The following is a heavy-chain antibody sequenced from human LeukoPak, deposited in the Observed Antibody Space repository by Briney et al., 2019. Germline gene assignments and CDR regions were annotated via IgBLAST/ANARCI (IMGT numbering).Heavy chain of an antibody. CDR2: INHSGST. J-gene: IGHJ4*02. D-gene: IGHD1-14*01. V-gene: IGHV4-34*01. CDR3: AKDHRRIGPLGLAQKTGHFDY. CDR1: GVSFSGYY. Sequence: SETLSLTCAVYGVSFSGYYWSWIRQPPGKGLEWIGEINHSGSTNYNPSLKSRVTISVDTSKNQFSLKLSSVTAADTAVYFCAKDHRRIGPLGLAQKTGHFDYWGQGILVTVSS.